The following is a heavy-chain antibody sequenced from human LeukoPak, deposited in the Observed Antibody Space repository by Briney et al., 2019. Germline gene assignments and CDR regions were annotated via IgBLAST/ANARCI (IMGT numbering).Heavy chain of an antibody. J-gene: IGHJ5*02. CDR2: IIPILGIA. CDR1: GGTFSSYT. V-gene: IGHV1-69*04. D-gene: IGHD5-18*01. Sequence: GASVKVSCKASGGTFSSYTISWVRQAPGQGLEWMGRIIPILGIANYAQKFQGRVTITADKSTSTAYMELSSLRSEDTAVYYCARDHHGTAMVYYNWFDPWGQGTLVTVSS. CDR3: ARDHHGTAMVYYNWFDP.